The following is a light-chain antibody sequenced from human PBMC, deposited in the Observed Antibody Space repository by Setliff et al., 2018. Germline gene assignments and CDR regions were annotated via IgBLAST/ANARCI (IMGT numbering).Light chain of an antibody. Sequence: DIQMTQSPSSLSASIGDRVTITCRASQGIITSLNWYQQKPGRAPNLLIYDASSLHTGVPSRFSGSGSGTDFTLTITSLQPEDFATYYCQQSFTPPRTFGPGTKVD. CDR2: DAS. CDR1: QGIITS. V-gene: IGKV1-39*01. CDR3: QQSFTPPRT. J-gene: IGKJ3*01.